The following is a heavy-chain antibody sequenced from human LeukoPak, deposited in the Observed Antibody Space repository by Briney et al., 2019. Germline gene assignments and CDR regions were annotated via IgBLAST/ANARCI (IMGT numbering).Heavy chain of an antibody. Sequence: PGGSLRLSRAASGFNFSTYAISWLRQAPRKGLEWVSGISGSGGSTYYADSVKGRFTISRDNSKNTLYLQMNSLRVEDTAVYYCAKGITMVRGVIYGYFDYWGQGTLVTVSS. CDR2: ISGSGGST. V-gene: IGHV3-23*01. CDR1: GFNFSTYA. D-gene: IGHD3-10*01. J-gene: IGHJ4*02. CDR3: AKGITMVRGVIYGYFDY.